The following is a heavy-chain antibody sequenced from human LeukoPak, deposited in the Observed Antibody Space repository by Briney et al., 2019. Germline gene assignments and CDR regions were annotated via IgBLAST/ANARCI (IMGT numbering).Heavy chain of an antibody. CDR2: ITDTGRST. CDR3: AKDPRVEAVPAAMRD. CDR1: GFTFSNYA. D-gene: IGHD2-2*01. Sequence: GGSLRLSCTASGFTFSNYAMTWVRQAPGKGLEWVSTITDTGRSTYYLDSVRGRFTISRDNSESTRYLQLNSLRVEDTAIYYCAKDPRVEAVPAAMRDWGLGTLVTVSS. V-gene: IGHV3-23*01. J-gene: IGHJ4*01.